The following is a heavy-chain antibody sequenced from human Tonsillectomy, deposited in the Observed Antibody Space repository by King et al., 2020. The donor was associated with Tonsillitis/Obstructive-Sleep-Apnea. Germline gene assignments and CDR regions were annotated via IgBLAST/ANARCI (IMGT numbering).Heavy chain of an antibody. CDR2: INPNSGGT. Sequence: VQLVESGAEVKKPGASVKVSCEASGYTFTAYYMHWVRQAPGQGLEWMGWINPNSGGTNYAQKFQGRVTLTRDTSISTAYMELSRLRSDDTAVYYCARVGAYYDSSAYYVNWGQGTLVPVSS. V-gene: IGHV1-2*02. J-gene: IGHJ4*02. CDR1: GYTFTAYY. CDR3: ARVGAYYDSSAYYVN. D-gene: IGHD3-22*01.